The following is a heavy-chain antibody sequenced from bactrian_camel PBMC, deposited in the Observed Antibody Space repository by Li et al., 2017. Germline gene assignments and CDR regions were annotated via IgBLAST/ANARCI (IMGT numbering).Heavy chain of an antibody. J-gene: IGHJ6*01. CDR2: IINRGGTT. D-gene: IGHD4*01. CDR3: VRDGGSATIVPADFGY. CDR1: GFTFSSYY. Sequence: QLVESGGGLVQPGGSLRLSCAASGFTFSSYYSGWVRQAPGKGLERVSIINRGGTTYYADSMKGRFTISRDNATNTVYLQMNSLKPEDSAVYYCVRDGGSATIVPADFGYWGQGTQVTVS. V-gene: IGHV3S40*01.